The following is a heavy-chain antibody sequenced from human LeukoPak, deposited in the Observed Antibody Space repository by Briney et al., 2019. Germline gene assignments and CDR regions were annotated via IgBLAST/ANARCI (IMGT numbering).Heavy chain of an antibody. V-gene: IGHV3-48*03. D-gene: IGHD6-19*01. J-gene: IGHJ4*01. CDR2: ISSSGTTI. CDR3: ARDSSGDY. Sequence: PGGSLRLSCAASGFRFSSYDMNWVRQAPGKGLEWVSYISSSGTTIYYADSVKGRFTISRDDSDNSLYLQMNSLKTEDTAVYYCARDSSGDYWGHGTLVTVSS. CDR1: GFRFSSYD.